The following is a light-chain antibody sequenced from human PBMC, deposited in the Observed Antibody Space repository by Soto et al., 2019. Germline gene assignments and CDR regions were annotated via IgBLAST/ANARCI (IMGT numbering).Light chain of an antibody. V-gene: IGKV3-20*01. CDR2: GAS. CDR3: QQYGNSPWT. Sequence: EIVLTQSPGTLSLSPGERATLSCRTSQSVSIAYLAWYQQKPGQAPRLLIYGASSRATGIPDRFSGSGSGTDFTLTISRLEPEDFAVYYCQQYGNSPWTFGQGTKVEIK. CDR1: QSVSIAY. J-gene: IGKJ1*01.